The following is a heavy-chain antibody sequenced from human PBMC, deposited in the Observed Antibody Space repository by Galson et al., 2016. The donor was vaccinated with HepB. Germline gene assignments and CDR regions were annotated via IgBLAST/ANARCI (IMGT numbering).Heavy chain of an antibody. V-gene: IGHV4-31*03. Sequence: TLSLTCTVSGGSISSGRYYWTWIRQHPGNGLEWIGNSYNSGGTYHNPSLKSRLTMSVDTSTNQFSLTLSSLTAADTAVYYCARAVRGYSGYDAFDIWGQGTMVTVSS. CDR1: GGSISSGRYY. D-gene: IGHD5-12*01. CDR3: ARAVRGYSGYDAFDI. CDR2: SYNSGGT. J-gene: IGHJ3*02.